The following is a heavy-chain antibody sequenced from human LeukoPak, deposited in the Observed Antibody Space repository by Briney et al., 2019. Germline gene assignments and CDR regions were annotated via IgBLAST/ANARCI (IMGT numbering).Heavy chain of an antibody. Sequence: ASVKVSCKASGYTFTSYYMYWVRQAPGQGLEWMGIINTNRGSTSYAQKFQGRVTMTRDMSTSTVYMELSSLRSEDTAVYYCATGGHVRVYDSSAYYGHYWGQGTLVTVSS. CDR1: GYTFTSYY. CDR3: ATGGHVRVYDSSAYYGHY. CDR2: INTNRGST. J-gene: IGHJ4*02. V-gene: IGHV1-46*01. D-gene: IGHD3-22*01.